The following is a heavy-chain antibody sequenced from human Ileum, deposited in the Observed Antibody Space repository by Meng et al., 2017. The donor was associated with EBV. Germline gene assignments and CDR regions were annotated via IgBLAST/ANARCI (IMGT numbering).Heavy chain of an antibody. D-gene: IGHD3-22*01. CDR2: TYYRSKWYN. V-gene: IGHV6-1*01. CDR3: ARDSSSSAYSPFDY. Sequence: QVQLEQSGSGLVKPPQTLSLTLASSGDSVSSNSAAWNWIRQAPSRGLEWLGRTYYRSKWYNDYAVSVKSRITINPDTSKNQFSLQLNSVTPEDTAVYYCARDSSSSAYSPFDYWGQGTLVTVSS. CDR1: GDSVSSNSAA. J-gene: IGHJ4*02.